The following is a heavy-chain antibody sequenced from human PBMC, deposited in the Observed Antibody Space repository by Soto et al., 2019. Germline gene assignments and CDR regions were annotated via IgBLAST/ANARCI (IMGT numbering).Heavy chain of an antibody. Sequence: QAQLVQSGAEVKKPGASVKVSCKASGYTLSTYDINWVRQAAGRGLEWMGWMDSYTGNTGYAQEFQGRLIMTRDPSINAAQMELSSLQSEDTDVYFCATGSQTLDYWGQGTLVTVSS. CDR2: MDSYTGNT. CDR1: GYTLSTYD. J-gene: IGHJ4*02. V-gene: IGHV1-8*01. CDR3: ATGSQTLDY.